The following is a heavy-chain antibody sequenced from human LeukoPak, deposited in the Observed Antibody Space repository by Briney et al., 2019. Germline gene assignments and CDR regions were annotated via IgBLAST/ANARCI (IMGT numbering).Heavy chain of an antibody. J-gene: IGHJ6*03. CDR3: ARVPRSYYYYYMDV. V-gene: IGHV4-59*01. CDR2: IYYSGST. CDR1: GGSISSYY. Sequence: SETLSLTCTVSGGSISSYYWSWIRQPPGKGLEWIGYIYYSGSTNYNPSLKSRVTISVDTSKNQFSLKLSSVTAADTAVYYCARVPRSYYYYYMDVWGKGTTVTVSS.